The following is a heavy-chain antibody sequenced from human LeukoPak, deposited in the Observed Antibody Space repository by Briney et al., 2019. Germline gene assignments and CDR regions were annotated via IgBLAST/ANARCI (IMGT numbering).Heavy chain of an antibody. CDR3: ARGRYDSSGYYYHY. D-gene: IGHD3-22*01. J-gene: IGHJ4*02. V-gene: IGHV4-59*01. CDR2: IYYTGST. CDR1: GGSISSYY. Sequence: SETLSLTCTVSGGSISSYYWSWIRQPPGKGLEWIGYIYYTGSTNYNPSRKSRVTISVDTSKNQFSLKLSSVTAADTAVYYCARGRYDSSGYYYHYWGQGTLVTVPS.